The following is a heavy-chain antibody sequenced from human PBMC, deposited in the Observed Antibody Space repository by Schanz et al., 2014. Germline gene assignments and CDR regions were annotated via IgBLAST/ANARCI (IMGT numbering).Heavy chain of an antibody. J-gene: IGHJ6*02. Sequence: QVQLRESGPGLVKPSETLSLTCTVSGVSISSHYWSWVRQAPGEGLEWIGYIFFSGSTTYNPSFNSRVTISVDMSKTQFALTLSSVTAADTAVYYCARLGVGDKAYYYYGPDVWGQGTTVLVSS. CDR2: IFFSGST. CDR3: ARLGVGDKAYYYYGPDV. CDR1: GVSISSHY. D-gene: IGHD1-26*01. V-gene: IGHV4-59*08.